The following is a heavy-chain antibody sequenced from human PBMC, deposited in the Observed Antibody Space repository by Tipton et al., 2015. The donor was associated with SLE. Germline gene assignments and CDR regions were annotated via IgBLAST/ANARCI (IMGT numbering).Heavy chain of an antibody. Sequence: TLSLTCAVYGGSFSGYYWSWIRQPPGKGLEWIGEINHSGSTNYNPSLKSRVTISVDTSKNQFSLKLSSVTAADTAVYYCARGASSVLGTHFDYWGQGTLVTVSS. CDR2: INHSGST. V-gene: IGHV4-34*01. CDR3: ARGASSVLGTHFDY. D-gene: IGHD7-27*01. CDR1: GGSFSGYY. J-gene: IGHJ4*02.